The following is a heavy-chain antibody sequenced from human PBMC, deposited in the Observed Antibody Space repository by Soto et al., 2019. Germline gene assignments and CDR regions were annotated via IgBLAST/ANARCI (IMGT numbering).Heavy chain of an antibody. CDR1: DGSISSSSYY. CDR2: IYYSGST. CDR3: ARQKYDILTGYWYFDL. V-gene: IGHV4-39*01. Sequence: PSETLSLTCTVADGSISSSSYYWGWIRQPPGKGLEWIGSIYYSGSTYYNPSLKSRVTISVDTSKNQFSLKLSSVTAADTAVYYCARQKYDILTGYWYFDLWGRGTLVTVSS. J-gene: IGHJ2*01. D-gene: IGHD3-9*01.